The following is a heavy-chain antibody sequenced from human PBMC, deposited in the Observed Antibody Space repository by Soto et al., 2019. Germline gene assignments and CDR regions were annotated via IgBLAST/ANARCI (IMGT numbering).Heavy chain of an antibody. CDR3: ARDGVDTATGYYYGMDV. CDR1: GYTFTSYG. D-gene: IGHD5-18*01. Sequence: QVQLGQSGAEVKKPGASVKVSFKASGYTFTSYGISWVRQAPGQGLEWRGWISAYNGNTNYAQKLQGRVTMTTDTSTSTAYMELRSLRSDDTAVDYCARDGVDTATGYYYGMDVWGQGTTVTVSS. V-gene: IGHV1-18*01. J-gene: IGHJ6*02. CDR2: ISAYNGNT.